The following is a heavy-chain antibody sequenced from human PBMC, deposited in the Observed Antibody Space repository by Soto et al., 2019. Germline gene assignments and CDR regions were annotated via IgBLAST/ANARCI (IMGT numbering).Heavy chain of an antibody. CDR1: GYTFTSYA. Sequence: QVQLVQSGAEVKKPGASVKVSCKASGYTFTSYAMHWVRQAPGQRLEWMGWINAGNGNTKYSQKFQGRVTITRDTSASTVYMELISLRSEDTAVYYWARRLKGYLQYFDYWGQGTLVTFSS. D-gene: IGHD5-18*01. CDR3: ARRLKGYLQYFDY. CDR2: INAGNGNT. J-gene: IGHJ4*02. V-gene: IGHV1-3*01.